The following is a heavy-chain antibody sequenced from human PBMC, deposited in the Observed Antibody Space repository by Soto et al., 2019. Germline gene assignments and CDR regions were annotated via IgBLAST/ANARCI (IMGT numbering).Heavy chain of an antibody. CDR3: AKRPYYGSGNLALAK. Sequence: EVRLWESGGGLVQPGGSLRLSCGGAGFIFSSNAMSWVRQAPGKGLEWVSSISGDGYSADYADSVKGRFTVSRHNSKSTLYLQMNSLRAEDTAVYYCAKRPYYGSGNLALAKWGHGTLVTVSA. CDR2: ISGDGYSA. CDR1: GFIFSSNA. V-gene: IGHV3-23*01. J-gene: IGHJ4*03. D-gene: IGHD3-10*01.